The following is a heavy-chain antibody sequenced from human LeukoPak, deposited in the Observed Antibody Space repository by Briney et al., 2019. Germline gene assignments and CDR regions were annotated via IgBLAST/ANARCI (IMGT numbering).Heavy chain of an antibody. CDR1: GFTFSSYA. Sequence: GGSLRLSCAASGFTFSSYAMSWVRQAPGKGLEWVSAISGSGGSTYCADSVKGRFTISRDNSKNTLYLQMNSLRAEDTAVYYCARDGSIGYYYMDVWGKGTTVTVSS. CDR3: ARDGSIGYYYMDV. CDR2: ISGSGGST. J-gene: IGHJ6*03. V-gene: IGHV3-23*01. D-gene: IGHD1-26*01.